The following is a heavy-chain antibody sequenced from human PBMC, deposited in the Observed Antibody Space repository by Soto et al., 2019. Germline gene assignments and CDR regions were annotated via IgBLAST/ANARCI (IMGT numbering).Heavy chain of an antibody. CDR3: ARSSYSSSWSYYYYYNMDV. V-gene: IGHV1-2*04. CDR1: GYTFTGYY. CDR2: INPNSGGT. J-gene: IGHJ6*02. D-gene: IGHD6-13*01. Sequence: ASVKVSCKASGYTFTGYYMHWVRQAPGQGLEWMGWINPNSGGTNYAQKFQGWVTMTRDTSISTAYMELSRLRSDDTAVYYCARSSYSSSWSYYYYYNMDVWGQGTTVTVSS.